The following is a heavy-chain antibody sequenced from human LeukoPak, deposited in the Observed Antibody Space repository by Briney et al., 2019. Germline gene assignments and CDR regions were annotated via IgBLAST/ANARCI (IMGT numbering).Heavy chain of an antibody. D-gene: IGHD1-26*01. J-gene: IGHJ4*02. V-gene: IGHV3-66*01. Sequence: QSGGSLRLSCAASGFTVSRNYMTWVRQAPGKGLEWVSVIYSDGSAYYADSVGGRFTISRDSSRNTVFLQMNSLRAEDTAVYYCARGSELGATCDYWGQGTLVTVSS. CDR2: IYSDGSA. CDR1: GFTVSRNY. CDR3: ARGSELGATCDY.